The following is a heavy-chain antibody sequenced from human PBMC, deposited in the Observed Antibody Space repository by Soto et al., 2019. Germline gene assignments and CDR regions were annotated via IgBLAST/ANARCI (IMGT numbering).Heavy chain of an antibody. D-gene: IGHD3-9*01. V-gene: IGHV3-30-3*01. CDR3: TTDPRKYYDILTGYYYFDY. CDR2: ISYDGSNN. J-gene: IGHJ4*02. CDR1: GLTFSSYA. Sequence: GGSLRLSCAASGLTFSSYAIHWVRQAPGKGLEWVAVISYDGSNNYYADSVKGRFTISRDNSKNTLYLQMNSLRAEDTAVYYCTTDPRKYYDILTGYYYFDYWAREPWSPSPQ.